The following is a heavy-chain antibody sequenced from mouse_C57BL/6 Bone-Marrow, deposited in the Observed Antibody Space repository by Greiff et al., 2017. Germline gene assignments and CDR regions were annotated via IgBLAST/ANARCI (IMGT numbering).Heavy chain of an antibody. CDR3: ARVTTVVAPWYFDV. Sequence: VQLQQSGPELVKPGASVKISCKASGYAFSSSWMNWVKQRPGKGLEWIGRIYPGDGDTNYNGKFKGKATLTADKSSSTAYMQLSSLTSEDSAVYFCARVTTVVAPWYFDVWGTGTTVTVSS. J-gene: IGHJ1*03. CDR2: IYPGDGDT. V-gene: IGHV1-82*01. D-gene: IGHD1-1*01. CDR1: GYAFSSSW.